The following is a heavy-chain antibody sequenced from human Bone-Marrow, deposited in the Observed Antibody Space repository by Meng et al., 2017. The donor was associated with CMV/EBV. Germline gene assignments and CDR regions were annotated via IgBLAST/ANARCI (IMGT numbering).Heavy chain of an antibody. CDR1: GFTYRSYG. CDR3: AKDGGVTGKGVYYYYWMDI. V-gene: IGHV3-30*02. Sequence: LALPCAASGFTYRSYGMHWVRQAPGKGLECVAFIRYDGRNKYYADTGKGRFTIYRDNSKNTLHLQMNSLRAEDTAVYYCAKDGGVTGKGVYYYYWMDIWGQGTPVTVSS. CDR2: IRYDGRNK. D-gene: IGHD7-27*01. J-gene: IGHJ6*02.